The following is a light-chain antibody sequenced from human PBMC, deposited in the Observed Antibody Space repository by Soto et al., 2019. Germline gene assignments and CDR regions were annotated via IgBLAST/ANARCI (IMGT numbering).Light chain of an antibody. CDR2: DVT. J-gene: IGLJ1*01. CDR1: SSDIGGYNY. Sequence: SALTQPASVSGSPGQSITISCTGTSSDIGGYNYVSWYQQHPGKAPKLMIYDVTNRPSGVSNRFSGSKSGNTASLTISGLQAEDEADYYCSSYTRSSTLGVFGTGTKVTVL. CDR3: SSYTRSSTLGV. V-gene: IGLV2-14*01.